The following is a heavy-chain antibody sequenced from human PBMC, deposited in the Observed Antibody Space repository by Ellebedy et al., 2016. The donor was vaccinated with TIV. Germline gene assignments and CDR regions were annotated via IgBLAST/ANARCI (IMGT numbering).Heavy chain of an antibody. CDR3: ARSSAGGFDYWYFDL. CDR2: VYYTWRT. Sequence: MPSETLSLTCTVSGGSMINYYWSWVRQSPEKGLEWIAYVYYTWRTNYNPSLGSRVTISLDTSKRQFSLNLRSLTAADTAVYYCARSSAGGFDYWYFDLWGRGTLVTVSS. CDR1: GGSMINYY. D-gene: IGHD6-19*01. V-gene: IGHV4-59*01. J-gene: IGHJ2*01.